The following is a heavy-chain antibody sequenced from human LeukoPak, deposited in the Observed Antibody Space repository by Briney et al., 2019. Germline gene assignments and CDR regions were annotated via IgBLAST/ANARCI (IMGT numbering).Heavy chain of an antibody. CDR2: ISYDGSNK. V-gene: IGHV3-30-3*01. CDR3: AATRIVGATLDY. Sequence: GGSLRLSCAASGFTFSSYAMSWVRQAPGKGLEWVAVISYDGSNKYYADSVKGRFTISRDNSKNTLYLQMNSLRAEDTAVYYCAATRIVGATLDYWGQGTLVTVSS. CDR1: GFTFSSYA. D-gene: IGHD1-26*01. J-gene: IGHJ4*02.